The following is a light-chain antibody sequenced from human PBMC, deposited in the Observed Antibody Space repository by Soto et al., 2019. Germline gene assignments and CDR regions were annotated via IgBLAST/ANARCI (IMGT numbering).Light chain of an antibody. Sequence: QSALTQPASVSGSAGQSLTISCTGTSSDIGRYNYVSWFQQHPGKVPKLVIFEVNYRPSGVSDRFSGSKSGNTASLTISGLQAEDEADYYCSSYTTSSTRVFGTGTKVTV. J-gene: IGLJ1*01. CDR1: SSDIGRYNY. CDR3: SSYTTSSTRV. CDR2: EVN. V-gene: IGLV2-14*01.